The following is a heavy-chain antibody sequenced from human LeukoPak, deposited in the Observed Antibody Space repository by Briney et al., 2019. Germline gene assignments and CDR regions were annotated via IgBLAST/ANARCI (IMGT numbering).Heavy chain of an antibody. CDR1: GGSINSYY. Sequence: SETLSLTCTVSGGSINSYYWSWIRQSPGKGLEWIGYIYYSGSTNYNPSLKSRITISVDRSKNQFSLKLSSVTAADTAVYYCARSGSWGAFDIWGQGTMVTVSS. V-gene: IGHV4-59*01. J-gene: IGHJ3*02. CDR2: IYYSGST. D-gene: IGHD7-27*01. CDR3: ARSGSWGAFDI.